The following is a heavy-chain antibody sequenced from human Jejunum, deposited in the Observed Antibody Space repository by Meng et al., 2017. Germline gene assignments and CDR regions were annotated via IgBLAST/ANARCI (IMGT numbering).Heavy chain of an antibody. J-gene: IGHJ4*02. D-gene: IGHD1-7*01. V-gene: IGHV1-3*01. Sequence: QGQVGPAGAEVKKPGASVKVSCKASGYTFSNYVIYWVRQAPGQRLEWMGWINAGSGYTQYSQKFQGRVTLTRDTPASTSYMELRSLRSEDTAVYYCARERELGVAAYFDFWGQGTLVTVSS. CDR2: INAGSGYT. CDR1: GYTFSNYV. CDR3: ARERELGVAAYFDF.